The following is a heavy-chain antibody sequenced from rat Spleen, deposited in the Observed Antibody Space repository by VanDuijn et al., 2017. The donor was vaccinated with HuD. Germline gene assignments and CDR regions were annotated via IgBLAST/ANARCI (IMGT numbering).Heavy chain of an antibody. V-gene: IGHV5-29*01. CDR2: FSYDGSTT. CDR3: VRGPNYGVYTDYFDY. Sequence: EVQLGESDGGLVQPGRSLKLSCAASGFTFSDYYMAWVRQAPTEGLEWVATFSYDGSTTYYRDSVKGRFTISRDNAQNTLYLQMNRLGSEDTAIYYCVRGPNYGVYTDYFDYWGQGVMVTVSS. CDR1: GFTFSDYY. J-gene: IGHJ2*01. D-gene: IGHD1-11*01.